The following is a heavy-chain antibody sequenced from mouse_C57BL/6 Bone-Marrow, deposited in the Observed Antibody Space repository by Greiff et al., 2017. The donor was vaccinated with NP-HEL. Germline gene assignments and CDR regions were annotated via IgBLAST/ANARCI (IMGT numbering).Heavy chain of an antibody. J-gene: IGHJ3*01. CDR2: IDPSDSYT. D-gene: IGHD2-12*01. Sequence: VQLQQSGAELVMPGASVKLSCKASGYTFTSYWMHWVKQRPGKGLEWIGEIDPSDSYTNYNQKFKGKSTLTVDKSSSTAYMQLSSLTSEDSAVYDCARRNRRRGFAYWGQGTLVTVSS. CDR1: GYTFTSYW. CDR3: ARRNRRRGFAY. V-gene: IGHV1-69*01.